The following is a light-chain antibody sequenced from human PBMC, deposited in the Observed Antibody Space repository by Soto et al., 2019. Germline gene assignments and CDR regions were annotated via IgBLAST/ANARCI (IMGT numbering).Light chain of an antibody. CDR2: QTS. V-gene: IGKV3-11*01. Sequence: IVLTQSPATLSSFPGDRVTLSCRASQYINTRLAWYQHRPGQAPRLLIYQTSIRAAGIPARFSASGSGTDFTLTISSLEPEDFAVYYCQERTGWPPWTFGQGTKVDIK. CDR1: QYINTR. CDR3: QERTGWPPWT. J-gene: IGKJ1*01.